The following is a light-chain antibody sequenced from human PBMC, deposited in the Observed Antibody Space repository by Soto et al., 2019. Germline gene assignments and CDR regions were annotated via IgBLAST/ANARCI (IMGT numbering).Light chain of an antibody. CDR2: DAS. V-gene: IGKV1-13*02. CDR1: QGIGTA. J-gene: IGKJ4*01. CDR3: QQFNTKPLT. Sequence: IQLTQSPSTLSASVGDRVTITCRASQGIGTALAWYHQRPGNSPDLLVYDASPLQSGVPWRFSGSGSETDFSLTISGLQPEDFGHYYCQQFNTKPLTFGGGTRVEIK.